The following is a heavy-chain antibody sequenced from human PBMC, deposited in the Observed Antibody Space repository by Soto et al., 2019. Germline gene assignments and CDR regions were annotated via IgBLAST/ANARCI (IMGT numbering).Heavy chain of an antibody. CDR1: GYMFTSYG. CDR2: ISAYNGNK. CDR3: ARTGGRMAARPLDY. Sequence: QIQLVQSGGKVKKPGASVEVSCKASGYMFTSYGISWVRQAPGQGLEWMAWISAYNGNKKYAQKFQGRVTMTTDTSTSTVSMELQNLRSDDTAIYYCARTGGRMAARPLDYWGQGTLVTVSS. D-gene: IGHD6-6*01. V-gene: IGHV1-18*04. J-gene: IGHJ4*02.